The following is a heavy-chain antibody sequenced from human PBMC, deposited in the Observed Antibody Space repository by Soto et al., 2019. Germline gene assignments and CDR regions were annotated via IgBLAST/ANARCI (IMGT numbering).Heavy chain of an antibody. D-gene: IGHD1-26*01. CDR1: GGSISSGGYS. Sequence: PSETLSLTCAVSGGSISSGGYSWSWIRQPPGKGLEWIGYIYHSGSTYYNPSLKSRVTISVDRSKNQFSLKLSSVTAADTAVYYCARRSGRYLGSALDIWGQGTLVTVSS. CDR3: ARRSGRYLGSALDI. V-gene: IGHV4-30-2*01. CDR2: IYHSGST. J-gene: IGHJ3*02.